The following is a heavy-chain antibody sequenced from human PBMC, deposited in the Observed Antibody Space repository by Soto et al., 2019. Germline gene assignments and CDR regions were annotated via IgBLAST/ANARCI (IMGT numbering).Heavy chain of an antibody. V-gene: IGHV4-31*03. J-gene: IGHJ4*02. CDR3: ARVGETTVVTPYFDY. CDR2: IYYSGST. Sequence: SEALSLTCTVSGGSISSGGYYWSWIRQHPGKGLEWIGYIYYSGSTYYNPSLKSRVTISVDTSKNQFSLKLSSVTAADTAVYYCARVGETTVVTPYFDYWGQGTLVTVSS. CDR1: GGSISSGGYY. D-gene: IGHD4-17*01.